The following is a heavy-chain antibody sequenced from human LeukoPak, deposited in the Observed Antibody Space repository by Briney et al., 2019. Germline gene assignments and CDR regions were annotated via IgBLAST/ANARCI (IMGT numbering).Heavy chain of an antibody. V-gene: IGHV4-59*01. Sequence: SETLSLTCTVSGGSISSYYWSWIRQPPGKGLEWIGYIYYSGSTNYNPSLKSRVTISVDTSKNQFSLKLSSVTAADTAVYYCARTDYGGDSDYWGQGTLVTVSS. CDR1: GGSISSYY. J-gene: IGHJ4*02. CDR3: ARTDYGGDSDY. D-gene: IGHD4-23*01. CDR2: IYYSGST.